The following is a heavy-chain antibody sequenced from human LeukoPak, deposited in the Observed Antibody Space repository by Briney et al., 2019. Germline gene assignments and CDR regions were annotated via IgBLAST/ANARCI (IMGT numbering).Heavy chain of an antibody. J-gene: IGHJ3*02. V-gene: IGHV1-46*01. CDR2: INPSGGST. CDR1: GYRFTTYY. D-gene: IGHD3-22*01. Sequence: ASVTVSCTASGYRFTTYYMHWVRQAPGQGLEWVGIINPSGGSTTYSQKFQGRVTVTRDTSTSTVYMDLSSLRSEDTALYFCARGSSGRSAAFDIWGQGTMVTVSS. CDR3: ARGSSGRSAAFDI.